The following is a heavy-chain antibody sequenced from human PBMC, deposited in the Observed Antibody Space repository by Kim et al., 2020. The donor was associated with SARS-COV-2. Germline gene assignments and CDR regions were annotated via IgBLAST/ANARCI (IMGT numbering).Heavy chain of an antibody. J-gene: IGHJ4*02. CDR3: TTEDLNWNYLLEFDY. V-gene: IGHV3-15*01. Sequence: APVKGRFTISRDDSKNTLYLQMNSLKTEDTAVYYCTTEDLNWNYLLEFDYWGQGTLVTVSS. D-gene: IGHD1-7*01.